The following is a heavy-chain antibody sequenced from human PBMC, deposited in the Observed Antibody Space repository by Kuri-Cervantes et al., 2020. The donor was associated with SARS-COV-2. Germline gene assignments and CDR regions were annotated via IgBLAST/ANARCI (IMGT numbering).Heavy chain of an antibody. D-gene: IGHD3-22*01. V-gene: IGHV3-30*04. CDR3: ARDADDSSGYDYFDY. Sequence: LSLTCATSGFTFSSYAMHWVRQAPGKGLEWVAVISYDGSNKYYADSVKGRFTISRDNSKNTLYLQMNSLRAEDTAVYYCARDADDSSGYDYFDYWGQGTLVTVSS. CDR2: ISYDGSNK. J-gene: IGHJ4*02. CDR1: GFTFSSYA.